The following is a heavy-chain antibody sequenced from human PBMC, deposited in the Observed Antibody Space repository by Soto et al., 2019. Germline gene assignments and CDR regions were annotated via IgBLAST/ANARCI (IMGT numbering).Heavy chain of an antibody. J-gene: IGHJ6*02. CDR2: IYYSGST. D-gene: IGHD6-13*01. Sequence: QLQLQESGPGLVKPSETLSLTCTVSGGSISSSSYYWGWIRQPPGKGLEWIGSIYYSGSTYYNPSLKSRVTISVDTSKNQFSLKLSSVTAADTAVYYCALTPYSSSWSTARSYYYGMDVWGQGTTVTVSS. V-gene: IGHV4-39*01. CDR3: ALTPYSSSWSTARSYYYGMDV. CDR1: GGSISSSSYY.